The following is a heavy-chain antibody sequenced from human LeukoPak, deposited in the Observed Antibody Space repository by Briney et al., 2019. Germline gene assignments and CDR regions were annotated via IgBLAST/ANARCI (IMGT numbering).Heavy chain of an antibody. CDR3: AKVPLPYYDFWSGHRAWFDP. J-gene: IGHJ5*02. D-gene: IGHD3-3*01. V-gene: IGHV3-33*06. Sequence: GGSLRLSCAASGFTLSSYGMHWVRQAPGKGLEWVAVIWYDGSNKYYADSVKGRFTISRDNSKNTLYLQMNSLRAEDTAVYYCAKVPLPYYDFWSGHRAWFDPWGQGTLVTVSS. CDR1: GFTLSSYG. CDR2: IWYDGSNK.